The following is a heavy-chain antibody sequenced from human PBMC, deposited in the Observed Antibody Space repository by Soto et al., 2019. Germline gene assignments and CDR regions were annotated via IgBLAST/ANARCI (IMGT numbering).Heavy chain of an antibody. J-gene: IGHJ3*02. D-gene: IGHD4-17*01. CDR2: ISGSGGST. CDR3: AKLPSLGGDYPIPAFDI. Sequence: GGSLRLSCAASGFTFSSYAMSWVRQAPGKGLEWVSAISGSGGSTYYADSVKGRFTISRDNSKNTLYLQMNSLRAEDTAVYYCAKLPSLGGDYPIPAFDIWGQGTMVTVSS. V-gene: IGHV3-23*01. CDR1: GFTFSSYA.